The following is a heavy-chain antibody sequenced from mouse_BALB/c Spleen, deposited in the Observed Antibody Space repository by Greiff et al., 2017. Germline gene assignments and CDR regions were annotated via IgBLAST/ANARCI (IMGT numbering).Heavy chain of an antibody. D-gene: IGHD2-1*01. CDR3: ARGGGNYPYYFDY. J-gene: IGHJ2*01. CDR2: IDPSDSET. Sequence: QVQLQQSGPELVKPGALVKISCKASGYTFTSYWMNWVKQRPGRGLEWIGRIDPSDSETHYNQKFKDKATLTVDKSSSTAYIQLSSLTSEDSAVYYGARGGGNYPYYFDYWGQGTTLTVSS. V-gene: IGHV1S126*01. CDR1: GYTFTSYW.